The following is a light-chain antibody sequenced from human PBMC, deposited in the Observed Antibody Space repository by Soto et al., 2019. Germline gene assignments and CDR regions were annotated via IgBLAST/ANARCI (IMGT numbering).Light chain of an antibody. CDR1: QGIGNA. J-gene: IGKJ1*01. Sequence: IQMTQNTSSLSASVGDRVTISCRASQGIGNALGWYQQKPGKPPKVLIYGASNLQSGVPDRFSGSGSGTDFTLTISSRRAEDVAVYYCQQYYTPSWTFGQGTKVEI. CDR3: QQYYTPSWT. CDR2: GAS. V-gene: IGKV1-6*01.